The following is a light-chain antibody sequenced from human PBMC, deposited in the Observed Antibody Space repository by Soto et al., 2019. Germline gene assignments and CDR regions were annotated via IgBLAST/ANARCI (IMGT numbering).Light chain of an antibody. CDR1: SSNIGSNT. CDR3: AAWDDSLNGVV. CDR2: SNN. Sequence: QAVVTQPPSAYGTPGQRVTISCSGSSSNIGSNTVNWYQQLPGTAPKLLIYSNNQRPSGVPDRFSGSKSGTSASLAISGLQSEDEADYDCAAWDDSLNGVVFGGGTKLTVL. J-gene: IGLJ2*01. V-gene: IGLV1-44*01.